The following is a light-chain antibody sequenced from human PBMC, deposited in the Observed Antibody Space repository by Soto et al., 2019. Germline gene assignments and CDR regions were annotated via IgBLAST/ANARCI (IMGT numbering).Light chain of an antibody. Sequence: QSALTQPASVSGSPGQSITISCTGTSSDVGSYNLVSWYQQHPGKAPKLMIYEVSKRPSGVSNRFSGSKSDKTASLTISGLQAEDEADYYCCSYAGTSTFVVFGGGTKLTVL. CDR2: EVS. CDR3: CSYAGTSTFVV. CDR1: SSDVGSYNL. V-gene: IGLV2-23*02. J-gene: IGLJ2*01.